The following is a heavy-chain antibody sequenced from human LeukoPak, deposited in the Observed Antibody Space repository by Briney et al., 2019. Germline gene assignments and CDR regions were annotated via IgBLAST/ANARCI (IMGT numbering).Heavy chain of an antibody. Sequence: GASVKVSCKASGYTFTDYYMYWVRQAPGQGLEWMGWINPNSGGTNYAQKFQGRVTMTRDTSISTAYMELSRLKSDDTAVYYCARLHPAHTFDPWGQGTLVTVSS. CDR2: INPNSGGT. D-gene: IGHD2-2*01. CDR1: GYTFTDYY. CDR3: ARLHPAHTFDP. V-gene: IGHV1-2*02. J-gene: IGHJ5*02.